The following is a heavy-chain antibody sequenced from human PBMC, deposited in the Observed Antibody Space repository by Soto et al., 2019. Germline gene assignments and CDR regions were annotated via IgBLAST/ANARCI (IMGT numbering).Heavy chain of an antibody. V-gene: IGHV3-23*01. D-gene: IGHD5-18*01. CDR3: AKDISPGQGYRIFDY. Sequence: EVQLLESGGGLVQPGGSLRLSCVASGFTFSSFAMSWVRQAPGKGLEWVSLLSGSGDNTYYADSVKGRFTISRDNSKSTLYLQMNSLRAEDTDIYYCAKDISPGQGYRIFDYWGQGTQVTVSS. J-gene: IGHJ4*02. CDR1: GFTFSSFA. CDR2: LSGSGDNT.